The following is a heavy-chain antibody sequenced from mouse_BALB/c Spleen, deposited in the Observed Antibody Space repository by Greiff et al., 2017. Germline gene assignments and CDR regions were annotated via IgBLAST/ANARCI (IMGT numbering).Heavy chain of an antibody. CDR2: FYPGSGSI. V-gene: IGHV1-62-2*01. D-gene: IGHD2-1*01. CDR3: ARHEDRYGNYVGFAY. Sequence: LVKPGASVKLSCKASGYTFTEYIIHWVKQRSGQGLEWIGWFYPGSGSIKYNEKFKDKATLTADKSSSTVYMELSRLTSEDSAVYFCARHEDRYGNYVGFAYWGQGTLVTVSA. CDR1: GYTFTEYI. J-gene: IGHJ3*01.